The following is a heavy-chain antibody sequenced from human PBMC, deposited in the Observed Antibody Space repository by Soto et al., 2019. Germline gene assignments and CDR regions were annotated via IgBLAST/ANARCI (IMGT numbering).Heavy chain of an antibody. D-gene: IGHD6-19*01. CDR3: ARGSLFRSGWSPFDY. V-gene: IGHV3-33*01. CDR1: VFTFSIYG. CDR2: VWYDGSNK. J-gene: IGHJ4*02. Sequence: WGSLVLCCAASVFTFSIYGMHWVRQAPGKGLEWVAVVWYDGSNKYYADSVKGRFTISRDNSKNTLYLRMNSLRAEDTAVYYCARGSLFRSGWSPFDYWGQGTMVTVSS.